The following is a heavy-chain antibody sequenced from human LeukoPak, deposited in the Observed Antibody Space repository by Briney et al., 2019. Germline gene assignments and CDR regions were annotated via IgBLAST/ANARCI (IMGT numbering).Heavy chain of an antibody. CDR3: AREAGFDSSSWYDY. D-gene: IGHD6-13*01. CDR1: GGTFSSYA. V-gene: IGHV1-69*05. Sequence: SSVKVSCKASGGTFSSYAISWVRQAPGQGLEWMGGIIPIFGTANYAQKFQGRVTITTDESTSTAYMELSSLRSEDTAVYYCAREAGFDSSSWYDYWGQGTLVTVSS. CDR2: IIPIFGTA. J-gene: IGHJ4*02.